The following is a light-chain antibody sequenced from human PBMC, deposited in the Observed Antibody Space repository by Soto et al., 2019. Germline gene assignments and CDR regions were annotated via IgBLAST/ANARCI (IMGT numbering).Light chain of an antibody. Sequence: QSALTQPPSASGSPGQTVTISCTGTSDDIGTYNYVSWYQQHAGSVPRLIIFEVDKRPSGVPTRFSGSKSGNTASLTISGLRAEDEADYYCRSFVHKNNLIFGGGTKLTVL. CDR3: RSFVHKNNLI. J-gene: IGLJ2*01. CDR2: EVD. CDR1: SDDIGTYNY. V-gene: IGLV2-8*01.